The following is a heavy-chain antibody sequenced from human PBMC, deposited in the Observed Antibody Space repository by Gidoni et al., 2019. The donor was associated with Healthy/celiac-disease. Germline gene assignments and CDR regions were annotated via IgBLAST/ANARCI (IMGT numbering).Heavy chain of an antibody. CDR3: AKDYYDSSGYYRYDAFDI. CDR1: GFPFSSYA. J-gene: IGHJ3*02. Sequence: EVQLLESGGGLVQPGGSLRLSCAASGFPFSSYAMSWVRQAPGKGLEWVSAISGSGGSTYYAESVKGRFTISRDNSKNTLYLQMNSLRAEDTAVYYCAKDYYDSSGYYRYDAFDIWGQGTMVTVSS. CDR2: ISGSGGST. V-gene: IGHV3-23*01. D-gene: IGHD3-22*01.